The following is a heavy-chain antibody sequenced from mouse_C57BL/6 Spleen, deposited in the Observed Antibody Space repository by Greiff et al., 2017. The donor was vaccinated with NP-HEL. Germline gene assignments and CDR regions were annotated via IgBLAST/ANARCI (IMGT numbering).Heavy chain of an antibody. J-gene: IGHJ3*01. D-gene: IGHD1-1*01. V-gene: IGHV1-26*01. Sequence: VQLQQSGPELVKPGASVKISCKASGYTFTDYYMNWVKQSHGKSLEWIGDINPNNGGTSYNQKFKGKATLTVDKSSSTAYMELRSLTSEDSAVYYCARTGLYYGSSYGTGTFAYWGQGTLVTVSA. CDR2: INPNNGGT. CDR1: GYTFTDYY. CDR3: ARTGLYYGSSYGTGTFAY.